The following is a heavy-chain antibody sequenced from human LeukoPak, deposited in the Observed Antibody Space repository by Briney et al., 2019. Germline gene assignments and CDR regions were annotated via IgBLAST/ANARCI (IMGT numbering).Heavy chain of an antibody. V-gene: IGHV3-30-3*01. Sequence: GGSLRLSCAASGFTFSSYAMHWVRQAPGKGLEWVAVISYDGSNKYYADSVKDRFTISRDNSKNTLYLQMNSLRAEDTAVYYCARGGRGTWAAAGRDYWGQGTLVTVSS. CDR3: ARGGRGTWAAAGRDY. CDR2: ISYDGSNK. J-gene: IGHJ4*02. D-gene: IGHD6-13*01. CDR1: GFTFSSYA.